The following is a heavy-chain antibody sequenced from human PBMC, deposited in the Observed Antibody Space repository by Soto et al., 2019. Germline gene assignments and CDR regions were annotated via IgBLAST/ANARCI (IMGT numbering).Heavy chain of an antibody. Sequence: PSETLSLTCTVSGGSNIRDGYYWSWIRQHPGKGLEWIAYISYSGSSYSNPSLKSRVTISADTSKNQFSLRLTSVTAADTAVYFCARATPAGAADFWGQGTLVPLSS. CDR3: ARATPAGAADF. D-gene: IGHD6-13*01. CDR1: GGSNIRDGYY. J-gene: IGHJ4*02. CDR2: ISYSGSS. V-gene: IGHV4-31*03.